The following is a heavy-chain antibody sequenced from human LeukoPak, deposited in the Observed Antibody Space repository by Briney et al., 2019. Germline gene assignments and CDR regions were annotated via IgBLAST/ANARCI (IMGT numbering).Heavy chain of an antibody. CDR3: ARRRLYHVDS. D-gene: IGHD2-2*01. J-gene: IGHJ4*02. CDR1: VYTFTSYD. V-gene: IGHV1-8*01. Sequence: ASVKVSCKASVYTFTSYDINWVRQATGQGREWMGWMNPNSGNTGYAQKFQGRVTITRNTSISTAYMELSSLRSEDTVVYYCARRRLYHVDSLGRGTLVTVSS. CDR2: MNPNSGNT.